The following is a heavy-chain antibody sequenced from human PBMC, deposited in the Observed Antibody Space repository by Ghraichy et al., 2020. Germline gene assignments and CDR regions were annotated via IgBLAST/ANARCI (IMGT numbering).Heavy chain of an antibody. D-gene: IGHD3-10*01. CDR1: GYIFGDYF. Sequence: GESLNISCEGSGYIFGDYFISWIRQAPGKGLEWISSMSSAGYTIQYADSVKGRFTISRDNAKNSSYLEMNSLRAEDTAVYFCARVWWLRGVTKYFDYWGQGTLVAVSS. V-gene: IGHV3-11*01. CDR3: ARVWWLRGVTKYFDY. CDR2: MSSAGYTI. J-gene: IGHJ4*02.